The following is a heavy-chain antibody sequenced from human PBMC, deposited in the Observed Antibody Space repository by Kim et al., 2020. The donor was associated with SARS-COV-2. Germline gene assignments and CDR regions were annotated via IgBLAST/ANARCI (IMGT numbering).Heavy chain of an antibody. Sequence: SLRLSCAASGFTFDDYAMHWVRQAPGKGLEWVSGISWNSGSIGYADSVKGRFTISRDNAKNSLYLQMNSLRAEDTALYYCAKDMGDQLPPYYFDYWGQ. CDR2: ISWNSGSI. J-gene: IGHJ4*02. CDR3: AKDMGDQLPPYYFDY. V-gene: IGHV3-9*01. D-gene: IGHD2-2*01. CDR1: GFTFDDYA.